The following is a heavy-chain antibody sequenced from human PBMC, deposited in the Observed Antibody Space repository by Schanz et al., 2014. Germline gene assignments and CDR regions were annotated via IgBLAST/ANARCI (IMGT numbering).Heavy chain of an antibody. Sequence: VQLVESGGGVVQPGGSLRLSCAASGFTFSSYSMHWVRQAPGKGLEWVSYITSSSSTIYYADSVQGRFTISRDNAKNSLYLQMNSLRGEDTAVYYCVRDTDYHFDYWGQGTLVTVSS. CDR3: VRDTDYHFDY. J-gene: IGHJ4*02. CDR2: ITSSSSTI. V-gene: IGHV3-48*01. D-gene: IGHD4-17*01. CDR1: GFTFSSYS.